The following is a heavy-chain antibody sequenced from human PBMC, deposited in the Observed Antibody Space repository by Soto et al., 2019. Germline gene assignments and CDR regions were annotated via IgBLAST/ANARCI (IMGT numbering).Heavy chain of an antibody. D-gene: IGHD3-22*01. CDR1: GGTFSSYA. J-gene: IGHJ4*02. Sequence: VQLVQSGAEVKKPGSSVKVSCKASGGTFSSYAMSWVRQAPGKGLEWVSAISGSGGSTYYADSVKGRFTISRDNSKNTLYLQMNSLRAEDTAVYYCAKDYYDSSGYSSDDYWGQGTLVTVSS. CDR2: ISGSGGST. V-gene: IGHV3-23*04. CDR3: AKDYYDSSGYSSDDY.